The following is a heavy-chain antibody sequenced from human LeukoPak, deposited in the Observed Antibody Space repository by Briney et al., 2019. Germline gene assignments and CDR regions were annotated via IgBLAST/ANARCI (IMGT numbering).Heavy chain of an antibody. J-gene: IGHJ6*02. CDR2: ISYDGGNK. CDR3: ARDSATYYYSYAMDV. Sequence: GGSLRLSCAASGFTFSTYAMHCVRQAPGKGLEWVAVISYDGGNKYCADSVKGRFTISRDNSKNTLYLQMNSLRAEDTAVFYCARDSATYYYSYAMDVWGQGTTVTVSS. D-gene: IGHD5-12*01. V-gene: IGHV3-30-3*01. CDR1: GFTFSTYA.